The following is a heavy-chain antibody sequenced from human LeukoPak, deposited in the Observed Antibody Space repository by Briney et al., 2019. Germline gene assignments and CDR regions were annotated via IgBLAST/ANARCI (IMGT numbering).Heavy chain of an antibody. V-gene: IGHV4-59*10. Sequence: ASETLSLTCAVYGGSFSGYYWSWIREPAGKGLEWIGRIYTSGSTEYNPSLKSRVTVSVDTSKNQFPLKLSSVTAADTAVYYCAAFLLQQINVFDIWGQGTMVTVSS. CDR2: IYTSGST. J-gene: IGHJ3*02. CDR1: GGSFSGYY. CDR3: AAFLLQQINVFDI. D-gene: IGHD1-1*01.